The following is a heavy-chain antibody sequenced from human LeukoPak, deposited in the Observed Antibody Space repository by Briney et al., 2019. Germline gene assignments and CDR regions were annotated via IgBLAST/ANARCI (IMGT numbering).Heavy chain of an antibody. D-gene: IGHD5-12*01. Sequence: GGSVRLSCAASGFTFSSYAMSWVRQAPGKGLEWVSAISGSGGSTYYADSVKGRFIISRDNSKNTLYLQMNSLRAEDTAVYYCAKDTVKVTTIRRVPHYMDVWGKGTTVTISS. CDR1: GFTFSSYA. J-gene: IGHJ6*03. CDR2: ISGSGGST. CDR3: AKDTVKVTTIRRVPHYMDV. V-gene: IGHV3-23*01.